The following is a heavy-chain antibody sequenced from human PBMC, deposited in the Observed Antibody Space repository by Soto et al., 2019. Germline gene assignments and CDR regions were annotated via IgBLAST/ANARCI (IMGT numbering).Heavy chain of an antibody. J-gene: IGHJ6*03. CDR2: ISGSGGST. Sequence: PGGSLRLSCAASGFTFSSYAMSWVRQAPGKGLEWVSAISGSGGSTYYADSVKGRFTISRDNSKNTLYLQMNSLRAEDTAVYYCASASGTYYYYYYYMDVWGKGTTVTVSS. D-gene: IGHD3-16*01. V-gene: IGHV3-23*01. CDR3: ASASGTYYYYYYYMDV. CDR1: GFTFSSYA.